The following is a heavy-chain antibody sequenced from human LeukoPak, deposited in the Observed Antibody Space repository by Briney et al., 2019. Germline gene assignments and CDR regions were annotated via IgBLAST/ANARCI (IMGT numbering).Heavy chain of an antibody. CDR3: ARAYYDILTGYSSLGY. Sequence: ASVKVSCKASGYTFTGYYMHWVRQAPGQGLEWMGWINPSSGGTNYAQKFQGRVTMTRDTSISTAYMELSRLRSDDTAVYYCARAYYDILTGYSSLGYWGQGTLVTVSS. J-gene: IGHJ4*02. CDR1: GYTFTGYY. CDR2: INPSSGGT. D-gene: IGHD3-9*01. V-gene: IGHV1-2*02.